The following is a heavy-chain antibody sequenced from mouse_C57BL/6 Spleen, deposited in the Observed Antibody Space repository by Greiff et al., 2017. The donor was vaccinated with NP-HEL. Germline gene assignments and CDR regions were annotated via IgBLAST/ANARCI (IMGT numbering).Heavy chain of an antibody. D-gene: IGHD2-3*01. CDR1: GYAFSSSW. CDR3: ARRPIYDGYSPYFDY. Sequence: VQGVESGPELVKPGASVKISCKASGYAFSSSWMNWVKQRPGKGLEWIGRIYPGDGDTNYNGKFKGKATLTADKSSSTAYMQLSSLTSEDSAVYFCARRPIYDGYSPYFDYWGQGTTLTVSS. V-gene: IGHV1-82*01. J-gene: IGHJ2*01. CDR2: IYPGDGDT.